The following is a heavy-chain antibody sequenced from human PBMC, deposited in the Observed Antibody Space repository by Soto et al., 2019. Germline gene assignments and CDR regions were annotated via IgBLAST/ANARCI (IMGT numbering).Heavy chain of an antibody. J-gene: IGHJ5*02. CDR2: ISSNSAYI. Sequence: GGSLRLSCASSGFTFLSFTMNWVRQAPGKGLEWVSTISSNSAYIYYTDALRGRFTISRDNAKNSLHLQMNSLRAEDTAVYYCTRDASRDSSARGWFDPWGPGTLVTVSS. CDR1: GFTFLSFT. CDR3: TRDASRDSSARGWFDP. V-gene: IGHV3-21*01. D-gene: IGHD6-13*01.